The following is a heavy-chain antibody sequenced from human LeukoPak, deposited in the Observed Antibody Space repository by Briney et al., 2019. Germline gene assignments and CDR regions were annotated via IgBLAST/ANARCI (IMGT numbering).Heavy chain of an antibody. J-gene: IGHJ6*04. D-gene: IGHD1-26*01. Sequence: GASVKVSCKASGYTFTNYDISWVRQAPGQGLEWMGGIIPIFGTANYAQKFQGRVTITADESTSTAYMELSSLRSEDTAVYYCAGWEGDYYYYYGMDVWGKGTTVTVSS. CDR3: AGWEGDYYYYYGMDV. CDR2: IIPIFGTA. CDR1: GYTFTNYD. V-gene: IGHV1-69*13.